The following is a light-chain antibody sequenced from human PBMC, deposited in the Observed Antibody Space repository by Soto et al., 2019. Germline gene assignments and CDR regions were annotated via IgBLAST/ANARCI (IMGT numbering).Light chain of an antibody. CDR3: QQYNSYPWT. V-gene: IGKV1-13*02. Sequence: TQSPSSLSASVGEKIIITCRASRDVGSDVSWYQQKPGKAPKLLIYDASSLESAVPSRFSGSGSGTEFTLTISSLQPEDFATYYCQQYNSYPWTFGQGTKVDIK. CDR1: RDVGSD. J-gene: IGKJ1*01. CDR2: DAS.